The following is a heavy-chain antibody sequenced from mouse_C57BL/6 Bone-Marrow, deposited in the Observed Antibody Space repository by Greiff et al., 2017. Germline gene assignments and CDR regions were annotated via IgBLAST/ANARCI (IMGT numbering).Heavy chain of an antibody. CDR1: GYAFTNYL. J-gene: IGHJ2*01. V-gene: IGHV1-54*01. CDR2: INPGSGGT. D-gene: IGHD2-10*01. Sequence: HVQLQQSGAELVRPGTSVKVSCKASGYAFTNYLIEWVKQKPGQGLEWIGVINPGSGGTNYNEKFKGKATLTADKSSSTAYMQLSSLTSEDSAVYFCARRSYYGNYRYYFDYWGQGTTLTVSS. CDR3: ARRSYYGNYRYYFDY.